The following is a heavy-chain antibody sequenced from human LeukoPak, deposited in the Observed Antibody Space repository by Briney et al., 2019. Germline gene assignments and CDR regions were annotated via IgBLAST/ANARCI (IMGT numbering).Heavy chain of an antibody. CDR2: ISTDGGST. CDR3: ASALGWASSGPIDY. Sequence: PGGSLRLSCKASGFTFNNYALHWVRQAPGKGLEYVSAISTDGGSTYYGNSVGGRFTISRDNSKNTLYLQMGSLRVEDMAVYYCASALGWASSGPIDYWGQGTLVSVSS. CDR1: GFTFNNYA. D-gene: IGHD3-22*01. J-gene: IGHJ4*02. V-gene: IGHV3-64*01.